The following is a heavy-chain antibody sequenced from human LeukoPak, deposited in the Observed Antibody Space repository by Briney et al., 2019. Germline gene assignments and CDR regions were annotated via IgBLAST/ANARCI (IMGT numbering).Heavy chain of an antibody. Sequence: GGSLRLSCVASGFTFSSYSMNWVRQAPGKGLEWVSSISSSSSYIYYADSVKGRFTISRDNVKNSLYLQMNSLRAEDTAVYYCASQRITMVRGSFDYWGQGTLVTVSS. CDR3: ASQRITMVRGSFDY. D-gene: IGHD3-10*01. V-gene: IGHV3-21*01. CDR2: ISSSSSYI. J-gene: IGHJ4*02. CDR1: GFTFSSYS.